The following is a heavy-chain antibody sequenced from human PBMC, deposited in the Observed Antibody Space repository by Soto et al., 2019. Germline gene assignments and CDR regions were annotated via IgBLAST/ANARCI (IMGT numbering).Heavy chain of an antibody. CDR1: GFTFSSYA. CDR3: AKDPTYDYGYFDS. V-gene: IGHV3-23*01. CDR2: IRTSVGDT. D-gene: IGHD4-17*01. Sequence: GSLRLSCAASGFTFSSYAMNWVRQAPGKGLEWVSTIRTSVGDTYYAASVKGRFTISRDNSKSTVYLHLNSLRAEDTAIYYCAKDPTYDYGYFDSWGQGTLVTVSS. J-gene: IGHJ4*02.